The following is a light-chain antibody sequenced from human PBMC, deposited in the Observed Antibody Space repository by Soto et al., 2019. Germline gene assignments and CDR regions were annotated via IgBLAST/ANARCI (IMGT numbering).Light chain of an antibody. J-gene: IGLJ3*02. CDR3: CSWAGEYAHWV. V-gene: IGLV2-23*01. Sequence: QSVLTQPASVSGSPGQSITISCTGTTSDVGSYYLVSWYQHHPGKAPNMIIYETNKRPSGVSSRFSGSKSGNTASLTISGLQAEDEADYFCCSWAGEYAHWVFGGGTKLTVL. CDR1: TSDVGSYYL. CDR2: ETN.